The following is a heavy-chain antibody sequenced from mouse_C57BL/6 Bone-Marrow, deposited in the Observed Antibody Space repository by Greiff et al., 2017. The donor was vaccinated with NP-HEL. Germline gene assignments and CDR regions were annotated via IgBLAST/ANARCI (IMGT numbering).Heavy chain of an antibody. Sequence: VQLQQPGTELVKPGASVKLSCKASGYTFTSYWMHWVKQRPGQGLEWIGNINPSNGGTKYNEKFKNQATLTVDKSSSTAYMQLSSLTSEDSAVYSCARDSGYAFDYWGQGTTLTVSS. V-gene: IGHV1-53*01. CDR1: GYTFTSYW. CDR2: INPSNGGT. J-gene: IGHJ2*01. CDR3: ARDSGYAFDY. D-gene: IGHD3-2*02.